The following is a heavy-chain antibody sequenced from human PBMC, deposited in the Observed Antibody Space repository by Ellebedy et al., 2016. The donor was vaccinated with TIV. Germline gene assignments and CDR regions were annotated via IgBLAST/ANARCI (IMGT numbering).Heavy chain of an antibody. J-gene: IGHJ4*02. D-gene: IGHD3-10*01. CDR2: INSDGSST. V-gene: IGHV3-74*01. Sequence: GESLKISCAASGFTFSSYWMHWVRQAPGKGLVWVSRINSDGSSTSYADSVKGRFTISRDNAKNTLYLQMNSLRAEDTAVYYCAKEPMVRGVRAVWFDYWGQGTLVTVSS. CDR1: GFTFSSYW. CDR3: AKEPMVRGVRAVWFDY.